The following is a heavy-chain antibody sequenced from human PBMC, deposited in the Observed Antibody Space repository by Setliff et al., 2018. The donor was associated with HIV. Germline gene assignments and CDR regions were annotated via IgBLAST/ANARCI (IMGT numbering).Heavy chain of an antibody. J-gene: IGHJ3*01. V-gene: IGHV3-11*05. CDR1: GFTFSDHY. CDR2: IRGDSTSI. CDR3: TRDPRLVDF. Sequence: GGSLRLSCAAPGFTFSDHYMTWIRQAPGKGLEWISYIRGDSTSINYADSVKGRFTISRDNAKNALYLQMNSLRAEDTAVYYCTRDPRLVDFWGQGTMVTVSS. D-gene: IGHD2-8*02.